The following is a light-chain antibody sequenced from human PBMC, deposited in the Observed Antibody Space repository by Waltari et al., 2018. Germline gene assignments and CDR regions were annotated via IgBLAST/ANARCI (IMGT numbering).Light chain of an antibody. V-gene: IGLV4-69*01. CDR1: SGHSSYA. CDR3: QTWGTGTVV. J-gene: IGLJ2*01. Sequence: QLVLTQSPSASASLGASVKLTCTLSSGHSSYAIAWHQQQPEKGPRYLMKLNSDGSHSKGDGFPDRFSGSSSGAERYLTISSRQSEDEADYYCQTWGTGTVVFGGGTKLTVL. CDR2: LNSDGSH.